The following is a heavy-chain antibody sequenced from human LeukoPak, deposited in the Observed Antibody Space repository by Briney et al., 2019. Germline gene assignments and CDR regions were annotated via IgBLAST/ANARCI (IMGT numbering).Heavy chain of an antibody. J-gene: IGHJ4*02. CDR1: GGSISSGGYY. D-gene: IGHD3-10*01. V-gene: IGHV4-31*03. Sequence: SETLSLTCTVSGGSISSGGYYWSWIRQHPGKGLEWIGYIYYSGSTYYNPSLKSRVSISVDTSKNQFSLKLSSVTAADTAVYYCARAGGLLLWFGEFFPYYFDYWGQGTLVTVSS. CDR3: ARAGGLLLWFGEFFPYYFDY. CDR2: IYYSGST.